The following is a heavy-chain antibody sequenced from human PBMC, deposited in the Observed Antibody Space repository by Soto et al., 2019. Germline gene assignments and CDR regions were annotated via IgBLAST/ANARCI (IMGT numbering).Heavy chain of an antibody. V-gene: IGHV4-31*03. J-gene: IGHJ4*02. CDR2: IYSSGST. CDR3: ARGTYTYGYAIDI. CDR1: GGSISSGGYY. D-gene: IGHD5-18*01. Sequence: QVQLQESGPGLVKPSQTLSLPCSVSGGSISSGGYYWSWVRQHPGKGLEWIGYIYSSGSTYHNPSLESRVSISIDTSKNHFSLKLTSVTAADTAVYFCARGTYTYGYAIDIWGQGTLVTVSS.